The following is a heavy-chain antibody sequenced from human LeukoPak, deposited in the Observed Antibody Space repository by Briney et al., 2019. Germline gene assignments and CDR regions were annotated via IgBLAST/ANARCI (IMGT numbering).Heavy chain of an antibody. J-gene: IGHJ3*02. V-gene: IGHV3-48*04. D-gene: IGHD2-2*01. CDR2: ISSTSGTI. CDR1: GFTFRSYS. CDR3: ARELVVPAAISSYGAFDI. Sequence: GGSLRLSCVASGFTFRSYSMNWVRQAPGKGLEWVSYISSTSGTIYYADSMKGRFTISRDNAKNSLYLQMNGLRAEDTAVYYCARELVVPAAISSYGAFDIWGQGTMVTVSS.